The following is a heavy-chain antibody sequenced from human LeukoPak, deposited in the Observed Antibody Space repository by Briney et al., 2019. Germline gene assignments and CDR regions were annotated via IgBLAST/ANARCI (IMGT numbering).Heavy chain of an antibody. J-gene: IGHJ4*02. CDR2: IDDNGDNT. CDR1: GFPFSSYW. D-gene: IGHD4-23*01. Sequence: GGSLRLSCVASGFPFSSYWMTWVRQAPGKGLEWVSTIDDNGDNTYYADSVKGRFTISRDNSKNTLYLQMSSLRAEGTAVYYCAKYDYGGNPNEYYFDYWGQGTLVTVSS. CDR3: AKYDYGGNPNEYYFDY. V-gene: IGHV3-23*01.